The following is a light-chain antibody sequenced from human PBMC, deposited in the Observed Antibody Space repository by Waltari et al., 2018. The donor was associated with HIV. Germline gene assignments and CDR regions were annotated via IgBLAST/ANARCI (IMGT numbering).Light chain of an antibody. V-gene: IGKV3D-20*02. CDR3: QQRVNWPLT. Sequence: DIVLTQSPGTLSLSPGERATLSCRASQSVSSSYLAWYQQKSGQAPRLLIYGASSRAAGIPDRFSGRGSGTDFTLTISSLEPEDFAVYYCQQRVNWPLTFGGGTKVEIK. CDR1: QSVSSSY. J-gene: IGKJ4*01. CDR2: GAS.